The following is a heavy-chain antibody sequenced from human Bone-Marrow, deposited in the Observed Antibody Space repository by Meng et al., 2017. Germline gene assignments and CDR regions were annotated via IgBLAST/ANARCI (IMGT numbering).Heavy chain of an antibody. CDR1: GFTFTSSA. J-gene: IGHJ4*02. Sequence: SVKVSCKASGFTFTSSAVQWVRQARGQRLEWIGWIVVGSGNTNYAQKFQERVTITRDMSTSTAYMELSSLRSEDTAVYYCAARRDNYYDSSGYLAYWGQGNLVTVSS. CDR3: AARRDNYYDSSGYLAY. V-gene: IGHV1-58*01. D-gene: IGHD3-22*01. CDR2: IVVGSGNT.